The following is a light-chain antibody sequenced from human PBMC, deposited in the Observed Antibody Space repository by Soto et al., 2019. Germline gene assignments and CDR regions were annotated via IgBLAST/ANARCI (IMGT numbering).Light chain of an antibody. Sequence: DIQLTQSPSFLSASVGDRVTITCRASQGISSYLAWYQQRPGKAPKLLIYAASTVQSSVPSRFSGSGSGEEFLLTISRLPPEDFANYCRQQLSSPPLTFGGGTKVEIK. V-gene: IGKV1-9*01. CDR2: AAS. CDR3: QQLSSPPLT. CDR1: QGISSY. J-gene: IGKJ4*01.